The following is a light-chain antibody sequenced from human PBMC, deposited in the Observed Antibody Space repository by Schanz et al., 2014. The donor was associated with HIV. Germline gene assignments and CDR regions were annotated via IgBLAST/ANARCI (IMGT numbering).Light chain of an antibody. CDR2: GAS. Sequence: EIVLTQSPGTLSLSPGERATLSCRASQSVSGFLAWSQQKPGQAPRLLIYGASSRATGIPDRFSGSGSGTVFTLTISRLEPEDFAVFYCQHYSTSPITFGQGTKVEI. J-gene: IGKJ1*01. CDR3: QHYSTSPIT. CDR1: QSVSGF. V-gene: IGKV3-20*01.